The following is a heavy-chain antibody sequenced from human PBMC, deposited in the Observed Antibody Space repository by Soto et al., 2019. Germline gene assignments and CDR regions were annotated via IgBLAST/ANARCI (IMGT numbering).Heavy chain of an antibody. CDR3: ARGDIADYDSSGSEYYFDY. CDR2: ISYDGTNK. D-gene: IGHD3-22*01. V-gene: IGHV3-30*03. Sequence: GGSLRLSCAASGFPFSTYGMHWVRQTPGKGLEWVAVISYDGTNKFYSDSVKGRFTISRDNSKNTLYLQMNSLRAEDTAVYYCARGDIADYDSSGSEYYFDYWGQGTLVTVSS. J-gene: IGHJ4*02. CDR1: GFPFSTYG.